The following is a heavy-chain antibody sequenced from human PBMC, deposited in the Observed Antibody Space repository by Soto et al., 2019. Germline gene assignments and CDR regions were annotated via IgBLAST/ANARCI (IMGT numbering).Heavy chain of an antibody. J-gene: IGHJ4*02. Sequence: QVQLQQWGAGLLKPSETLSLTCGVYGGSFSGYYWSWIRQPPGKGLEWIGEIDHSGSTNYNPSLTSRVSISVDTSKGPFSLKLCFVTAADTAVYYCARRGGGNYPFYFDYWGQGALVTVSS. V-gene: IGHV4-34*01. CDR2: IDHSGST. D-gene: IGHD1-26*01. CDR1: GGSFSGYY. CDR3: ARRGGGNYPFYFDY.